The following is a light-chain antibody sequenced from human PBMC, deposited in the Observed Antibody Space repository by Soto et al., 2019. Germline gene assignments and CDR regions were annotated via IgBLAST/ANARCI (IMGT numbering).Light chain of an antibody. CDR2: GAS. J-gene: IGKJ1*01. V-gene: IGKV3-15*01. CDR1: ESVSSN. CDR3: QQHSKWPRT. Sequence: EIVMTQSPATLSVSPGERATLSCRASESVSSNLAWYQQKPGQAPRLLFYGASNRATDIPARFSATGSGTEFTLTIGSLQSEDFAVYYCQQHSKWPRTFGQGTKVEIK.